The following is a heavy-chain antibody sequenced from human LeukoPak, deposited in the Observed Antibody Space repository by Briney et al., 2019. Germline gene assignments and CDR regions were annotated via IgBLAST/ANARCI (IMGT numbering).Heavy chain of an antibody. V-gene: IGHV1-2*02. Sequence: GSSVKVSCKASGGTFSSYAISWVRQAPGQGLEWMGWINPNSGGTNYAQKFQGRVTMTRDTSISTAYTELSRLRAEDTAVYYCAKDLRFYQRTYCGGDCSYWGQGTLVTVSS. CDR1: GGTFSSYA. D-gene: IGHD2-21*02. CDR3: AKDLRFYQRTYCGGDCSY. J-gene: IGHJ4*02. CDR2: INPNSGGT.